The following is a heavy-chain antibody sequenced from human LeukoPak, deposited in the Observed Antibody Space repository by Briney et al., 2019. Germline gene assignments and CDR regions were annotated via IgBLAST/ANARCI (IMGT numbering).Heavy chain of an antibody. CDR1: GGSISSYY. D-gene: IGHD2-2*01. CDR2: IYYSGST. Sequence: SETLSLTCTVSGGSISSYYWSWIRQPPGKGLEWIGYIYYSGSTNYNPSLKSRVTISVDTSKNQFSLKLSSVTAADTAVYYCARVGSSTDGEIDYWGQGTLVTVSS. J-gene: IGHJ4*02. CDR3: ARVGSSTDGEIDY. V-gene: IGHV4-59*01.